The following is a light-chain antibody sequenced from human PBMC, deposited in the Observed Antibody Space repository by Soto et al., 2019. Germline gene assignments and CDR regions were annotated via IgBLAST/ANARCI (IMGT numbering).Light chain of an antibody. CDR3: QQYNNWLLT. Sequence: EIVLTQSPGSLSLSPGERATLSCRASHGVTNNYLAWYQQKPGQAPRLLIYGASTRATGIPARFSGSGSGTEFTLTISSLQSEDFAVYYCQQYNNWLLTFGGGTKVDIK. J-gene: IGKJ4*01. CDR1: HGVTNN. CDR2: GAS. V-gene: IGKV3-15*01.